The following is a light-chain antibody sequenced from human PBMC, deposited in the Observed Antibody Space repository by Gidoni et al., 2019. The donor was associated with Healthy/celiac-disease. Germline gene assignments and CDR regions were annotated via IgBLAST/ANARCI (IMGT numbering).Light chain of an antibody. Sequence: QSALTQPASVSGSSGQSVTISCTGTSSDVCGYNYVSWYHQHPGKAPKLMIYEVSNRPSGVSNRFSGSKSGNTASLTISGLQAEDEADYYCSSYTSSSTLDVVFGGGTKLTVL. V-gene: IGLV2-14*01. CDR3: SSYTSSSTLDVV. CDR1: SSDVCGYNY. CDR2: EVS. J-gene: IGLJ2*01.